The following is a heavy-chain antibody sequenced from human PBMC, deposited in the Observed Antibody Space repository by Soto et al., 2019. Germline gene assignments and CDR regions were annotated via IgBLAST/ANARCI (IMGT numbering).Heavy chain of an antibody. V-gene: IGHV1-69*13. CDR3: ARANYDILTGYLGDYYYYGMDV. J-gene: IGHJ6*02. CDR1: GGTFSSYA. Sequence: SVKVSCKASGGTFSSYAISWVRQAPGQGLEWMGGIIPIFGTANYAQKFQGRVTITADESTSTAYMELSSLRSEDTAVYYCARANYDILTGYLGDYYYYGMDVWDQGTTVTVSS. D-gene: IGHD3-9*01. CDR2: IIPIFGTA.